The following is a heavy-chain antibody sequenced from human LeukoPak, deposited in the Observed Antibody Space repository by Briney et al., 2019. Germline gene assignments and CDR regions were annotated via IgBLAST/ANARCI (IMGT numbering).Heavy chain of an antibody. D-gene: IGHD4-23*01. CDR1: GGSIRSYY. CDR2: IYYSGST. Sequence: SETLSLTCTVSGGSIRSYYWSWIRQPPGKGLEWIGYIYYSGSTNYNPSLKSRVTISVDTSKNQFSLKLSSVTAADTAVYYCARTPRMVTGFDYWGQGTLVTVSS. J-gene: IGHJ4*02. CDR3: ARTPRMVTGFDY. V-gene: IGHV4-59*01.